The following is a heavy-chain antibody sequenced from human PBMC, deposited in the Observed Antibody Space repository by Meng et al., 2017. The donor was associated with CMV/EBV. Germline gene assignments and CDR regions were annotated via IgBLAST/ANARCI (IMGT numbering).Heavy chain of an antibody. Sequence: ASVTLSCKASGHTFTTSDSNWARHATGQGLEWMRWMHPNSGNTGYAQKFQGRVTLTRVTSISTAYMELSSLTPDDTAVYYCARTRTAVKPDGRKLKYYNYGMDVWGQGTTVTVSS. J-gene: IGHJ6*02. CDR2: MHPNSGNT. CDR1: GHTFTTSD. D-gene: IGHD6-13*01. CDR3: ARTRTAVKPDGRKLKYYNYGMDV. V-gene: IGHV1-8*02.